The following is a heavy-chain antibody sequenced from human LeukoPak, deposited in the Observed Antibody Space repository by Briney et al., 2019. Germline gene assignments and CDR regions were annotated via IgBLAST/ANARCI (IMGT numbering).Heavy chain of an antibody. CDR3: ARAIAVTGTTTDFQH. CDR2: ISAYNGNT. J-gene: IGHJ1*01. CDR1: GYTFTSYG. V-gene: IGHV1-18*01. D-gene: IGHD6-19*01. Sequence: ASVKVSCKAPGYTFTSYGISWVRQAPGQGLEWMGWISAYNGNTNYAQKLQGRVTMTTDTSTSTAYMELRSLRSDDTAVYYCARAIAVTGTTTDFQHWGQGTPVTVSS.